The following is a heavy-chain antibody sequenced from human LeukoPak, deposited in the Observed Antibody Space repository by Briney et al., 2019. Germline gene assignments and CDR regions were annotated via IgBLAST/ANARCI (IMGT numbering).Heavy chain of an antibody. Sequence: GGSLRLSCAASGFTFSSSAMSWVRQAPGKGLEWVSSISGSGSGGSTYYADSVKGRFTVSRDISKNTLYLQMNSLRAEDTAIYYCAKVRKGVGAFDLWGQGTMVTVSS. CDR1: GFTFSSSA. CDR2: ISGSGSGGST. CDR3: AKVRKGVGAFDL. V-gene: IGHV3-23*01. D-gene: IGHD3-16*01. J-gene: IGHJ3*01.